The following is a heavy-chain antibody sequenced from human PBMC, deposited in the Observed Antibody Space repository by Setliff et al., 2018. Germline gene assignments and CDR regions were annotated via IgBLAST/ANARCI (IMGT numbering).Heavy chain of an antibody. J-gene: IGHJ4*02. CDR2: VTVYNGNT. Sequence: ASLKVSCKASGYTFSNYGVTWVRQAPGQGLEWMGWVTVYNGNTKYAQNLQGRLTLTTDISTSTAYMELGSLTTDDTAVYYCARVESMVRGKNILRHFDYWGQGIQVTVSS. D-gene: IGHD3-10*01. V-gene: IGHV1-18*01. CDR3: ARVESMVRGKNILRHFDY. CDR1: GYTFSNYG.